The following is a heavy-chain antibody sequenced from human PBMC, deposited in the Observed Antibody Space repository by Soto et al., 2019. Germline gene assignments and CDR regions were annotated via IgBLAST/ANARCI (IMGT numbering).Heavy chain of an antibody. D-gene: IGHD6-19*01. CDR3: ARDHTSSGWFGGHDY. V-gene: IGHV1-18*01. J-gene: IGHJ4*02. CDR1: GYTFTTYG. Sequence: QVQLVQSGTEVKRPGASVKVACKASGYTFTTYGISWVRQAPGQGLEWMGWISAYSGNTNFAQKLQGRVTMTTDTSTTTAYMELRSLRSDDTAVYYCARDHTSSGWFGGHDYWGQGTLVTASS. CDR2: ISAYSGNT.